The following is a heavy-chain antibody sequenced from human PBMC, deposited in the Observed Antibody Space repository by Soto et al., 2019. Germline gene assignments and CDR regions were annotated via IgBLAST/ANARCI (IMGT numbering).Heavy chain of an antibody. CDR2: IFSNDEK. V-gene: IGHV2-26*01. CDR3: ARIRFVVTARYWFDP. Sequence: GSGPTLVNPTETLTLTCTVSGFSLSNARMGVSWIRQPPGKALEWLAHIFSNDEKSYSTSLKSRLTISKDTSKSQVVLTMTNMDPVDTATYYCARIRFVVTARYWFDPWGQGTLVTVSS. D-gene: IGHD2-21*02. J-gene: IGHJ5*02. CDR1: GFSLSNARMG.